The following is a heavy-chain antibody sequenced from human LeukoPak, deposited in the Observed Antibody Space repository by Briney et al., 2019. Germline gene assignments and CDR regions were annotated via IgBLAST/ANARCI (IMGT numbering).Heavy chain of an antibody. CDR2: ISSSSSYI. D-gene: IGHD2-21*01. CDR3: AKYGGESGVAFDS. Sequence: GGSLRLSCAASGFTFSSYSMNWVRQAPGKGLEWVSSISSSSSYIYYADSVKGRFTISRDNAENSPFLQMNSLRGEDTAVYYCAKYGGESGVAFDSWGQGTLVTVSS. V-gene: IGHV3-21*01. J-gene: IGHJ4*02. CDR1: GFTFSSYS.